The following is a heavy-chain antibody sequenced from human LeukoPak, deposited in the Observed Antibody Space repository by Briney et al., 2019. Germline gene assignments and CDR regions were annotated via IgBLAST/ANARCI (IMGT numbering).Heavy chain of an antibody. CDR1: GGSFSGYY. CDR3: ARGRSILAY. CDR2: INHSGST. V-gene: IGHV4-34*01. Sequence: PSETPSLTCAVYGGSFSGYYWSWIRQPPGKGLEWIGEINHSGSTNYNPSLKSRVTISVDTSKNQFSLKLSSVTAADTAVYYCARGRSILAYWGQGTLVTVSS. D-gene: IGHD2-15*01. J-gene: IGHJ4*02.